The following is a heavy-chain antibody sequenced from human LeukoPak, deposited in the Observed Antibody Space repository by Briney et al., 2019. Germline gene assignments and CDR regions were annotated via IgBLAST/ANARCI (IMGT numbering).Heavy chain of an antibody. D-gene: IGHD3-10*01. V-gene: IGHV4-38-2*01. CDR3: ARGIYYLIEY. J-gene: IGHJ4*02. Sequence: PSETLSLTCAVSGYSISSGDYRGWIRQSPGKGLEWIGNIFHSGSTYHNPSLKSRVTISVDTSKNEFSLKLSSVTAADTAVYYCARGIYYLIEYWGQGTLVTVSS. CDR2: IFHSGST. CDR1: GYSISSGDY.